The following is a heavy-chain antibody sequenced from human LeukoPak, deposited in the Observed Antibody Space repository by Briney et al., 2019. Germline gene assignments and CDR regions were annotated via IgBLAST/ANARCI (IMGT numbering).Heavy chain of an antibody. CDR3: ARQVTGGGLGWFDP. V-gene: IGHV4-34*01. CDR1: GGSFSGYY. D-gene: IGHD2-8*02. J-gene: IGHJ5*02. CDR2: INHSGST. Sequence: SETLSLTCAVYGGSFSGYYWSWIRQPPGKGLEWIGEINHSGSTNYNPSLKSRVTISVDTSKNQFSLKLSSVTAADTAVYYCARQVTGGGLGWFDPWGQGTLVTVSS.